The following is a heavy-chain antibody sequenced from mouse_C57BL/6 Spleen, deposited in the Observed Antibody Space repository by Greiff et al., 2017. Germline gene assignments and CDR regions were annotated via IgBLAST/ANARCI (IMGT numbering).Heavy chain of an antibody. J-gene: IGHJ4*01. CDR1: GYTFTSYT. D-gene: IGHD1-1*01. V-gene: IGHV1-4*01. Sequence: QVQLQQSGAELAIPGASVKMSCKASGYTFTSYTMHWVKQRPGQGLEWIGYINPSSGYTKYNQKFKDKATLTADKSSSTAYMQLSSLTSEDSAVDYCARNDYYVKAMDYWGQGTSVTVSS. CDR3: ARNDYYVKAMDY. CDR2: INPSSGYT.